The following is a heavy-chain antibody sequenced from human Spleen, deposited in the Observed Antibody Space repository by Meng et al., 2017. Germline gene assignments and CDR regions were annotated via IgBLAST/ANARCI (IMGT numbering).Heavy chain of an antibody. D-gene: IGHD3-10*01. CDR3: SRIGSGSGTYYSPEYFFVY. CDR1: GFTFSSYA. J-gene: IGHJ4*02. V-gene: IGHV3-30*04. CDR2: ISYDGSNK. Sequence: GGSLRLSCAASGFTFSSYAMHWVRQAPGKGLEWVAVISYDGSNKYYADSVKGRFTISRDNSKNTLYLQMNSLRAEDTAVYYCSRIGSGSGTYYSPEYFFVYWGQGTLVTVSS.